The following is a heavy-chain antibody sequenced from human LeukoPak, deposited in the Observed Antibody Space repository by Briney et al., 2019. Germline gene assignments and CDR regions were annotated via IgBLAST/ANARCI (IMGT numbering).Heavy chain of an antibody. CDR2: IYGGGNI. CDR3: ARGAGYNYPYYFDY. CDR1: GFTFSTYS. D-gene: IGHD5-24*01. V-gene: IGHV3-53*01. Sequence: GGSLRLSCAASGFTFSTYSMNWVRQAPGKGLEWVSVIYGGGNIYYADSVKGRFTISRDNSKNTLYLQMNSLRAEDTAVYYCARGAGYNYPYYFDYWGQGTLVTVSS. J-gene: IGHJ4*02.